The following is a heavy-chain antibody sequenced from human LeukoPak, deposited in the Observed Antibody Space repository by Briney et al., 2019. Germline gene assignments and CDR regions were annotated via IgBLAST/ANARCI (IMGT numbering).Heavy chain of an antibody. J-gene: IGHJ4*02. V-gene: IGHV1-3*01. CDR3: ARDSGSGNNDC. CDR1: GYTFTSYA. CDR2: ISASNGNT. D-gene: IGHD1-26*01. Sequence: GASVKVSCKASGYTFTSYAIHWVRQAPGQRLEWMGWISASNGNTKYSQNFQGRVTFISNTSATTAFMELSSLRSEDAAVYYCARDSGSGNNDCWGQGTLVTVSS.